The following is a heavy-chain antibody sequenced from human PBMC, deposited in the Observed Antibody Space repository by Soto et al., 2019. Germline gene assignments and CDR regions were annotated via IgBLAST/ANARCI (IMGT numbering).Heavy chain of an antibody. CDR1: GYTFTGYY. Sequence: QVQLVQSGAEVKKPGASVKVSCKASGYTFTGYYMHWVRQAPGQGLEWMGWINPNSGGTDYAQKFQGWVTMTRDTSISTAYMELSRLRSDDTAVYYCARLSRREGVDYSNYVNYFDYWGQGTLVTVSS. V-gene: IGHV1-2*04. J-gene: IGHJ4*02. CDR2: INPNSGGT. CDR3: ARLSRREGVDYSNYVNYFDY. D-gene: IGHD4-4*01.